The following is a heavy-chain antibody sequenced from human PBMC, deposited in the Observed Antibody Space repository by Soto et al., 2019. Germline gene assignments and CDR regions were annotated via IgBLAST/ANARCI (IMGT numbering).Heavy chain of an antibody. CDR1: GGSINSSSYY. V-gene: IGHV4-39*01. D-gene: IGHD6-13*01. CDR3: ARHGGWQQLVLGYYGMDV. CDR2: IYYSGST. Sequence: SETLSLTCTVSGGSINSSSYYWGWIRQPPGKGLEWIGSIYYSGSTYYNPSLKSRVTISVDTSKNQFSLKLSSVTAADTAVYYCARHGGWQQLVLGYYGMDVWGQGTTVTVSS. J-gene: IGHJ6*02.